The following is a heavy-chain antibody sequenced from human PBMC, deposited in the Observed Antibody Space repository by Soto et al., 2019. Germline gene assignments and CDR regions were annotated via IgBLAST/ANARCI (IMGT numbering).Heavy chain of an antibody. CDR1: GYTFTSYG. CDR3: ARESLGIAAALDAFDI. CDR2: ISAYNGNT. J-gene: IGHJ3*02. Sequence: GASVKVSCKASGYTFTSYGISWVRQAPGQGLEWMGWISAYNGNTSYAQKLQGRVTMTTDTSTSTAYMELRSLRSDDTAVYYCARESLGIAAALDAFDIWGQGTMVTVSS. D-gene: IGHD6-13*01. V-gene: IGHV1-18*01.